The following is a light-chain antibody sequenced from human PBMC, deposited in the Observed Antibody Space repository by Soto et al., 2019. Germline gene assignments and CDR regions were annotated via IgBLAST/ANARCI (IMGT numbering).Light chain of an antibody. CDR2: DAS. CDR1: QSVSNY. J-gene: IGKJ4*01. V-gene: IGKV3-11*01. CDR3: QQRSNWPPLN. Sequence: EIVLTQSPATLSLSPGERATLSCRASQSVSNYLAWYQQKPGQAPRLLIYDASNRATGIPARFSGSGSGTDFTLAISSLEREDFAVYYCQQRSNWPPLNFGGGTKVEIK.